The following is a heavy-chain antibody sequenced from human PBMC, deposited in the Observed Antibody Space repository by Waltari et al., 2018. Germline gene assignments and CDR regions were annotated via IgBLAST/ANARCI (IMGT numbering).Heavy chain of an antibody. CDR1: GFTASSNY. V-gene: IGHV3-53*02. Sequence: EVQLVETGGGLIQPGGSLRLSCAASGFTASSNYMSWVRQAPGKGLEWVSVIYSGGSTYYADSVKGRFTISRDNSKNTLYLQMNSLRAEDTAVYYCARVHKPFDAFDIWGQGTMVTVSS. J-gene: IGHJ3*02. CDR2: IYSGGST. CDR3: ARVHKPFDAFDI.